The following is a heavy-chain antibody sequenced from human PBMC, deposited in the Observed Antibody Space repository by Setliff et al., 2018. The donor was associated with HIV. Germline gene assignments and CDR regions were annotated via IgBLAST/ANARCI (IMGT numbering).Heavy chain of an antibody. CDR1: GSSISSNYY. Sequence: PSETLSLTCTVSGSSISSNYYWAWIRQAPGKGLEWIGCIDASANTYYIPSLKSRATISIDTSKNQLSLKLRSVTAADTAVYYCASMVRGVIRSSDYWGQGTLVTVSS. J-gene: IGHJ4*02. CDR2: IDASANT. CDR3: ASMVRGVIRSSDY. D-gene: IGHD3-10*01. V-gene: IGHV4-38-2*02.